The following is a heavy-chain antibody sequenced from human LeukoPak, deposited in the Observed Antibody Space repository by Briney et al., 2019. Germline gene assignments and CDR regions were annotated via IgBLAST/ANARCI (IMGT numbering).Heavy chain of an antibody. D-gene: IGHD4-17*01. CDR2: ISSGDNT. V-gene: IGHV3-53*01. Sequence: GGSLRLSCAASGFTVSSNYMSWVRQAPGKGLEWVSTISSGDNTYYPDSVKGRFIISRDSSKNTLYLQMNRLRAEDTAVYYCAQDPRRDYESDYWGQGTLVTVSS. J-gene: IGHJ4*02. CDR1: GFTVSSNY. CDR3: AQDPRRDYESDY.